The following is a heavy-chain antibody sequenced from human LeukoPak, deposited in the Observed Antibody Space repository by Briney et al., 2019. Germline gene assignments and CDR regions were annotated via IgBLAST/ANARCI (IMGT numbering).Heavy chain of an antibody. J-gene: IGHJ5*02. CDR3: ARHGIWFGDTNRWFDP. CDR2: IYYSGST. Sequence: SETLSLTCTVSGGSISSYYWSRIRQPPGKGLEWIGYIYYSGSTNYNPSLTSRVTISVDTSKNQFSLRLTSVTAADTAVYFCARHGIWFGDTNRWFDPWGQGTLVTVSS. V-gene: IGHV4-59*08. CDR1: GGSISSYY. D-gene: IGHD3-10*01.